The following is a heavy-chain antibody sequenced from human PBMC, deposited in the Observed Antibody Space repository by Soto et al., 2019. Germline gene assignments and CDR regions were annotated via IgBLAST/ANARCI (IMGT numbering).Heavy chain of an antibody. CDR3: ARGSGYYYGDDY. CDR2: INAGNGNT. CDR1: GYTCTSYA. Sequence: QVQLVQSGAEEKKPGASVKVSCKASGYTCTSYAIHWVRQAPGQRLEWMGGINAGNGNTKYSQKYQGRVTINRDTSASTAYMELSSLRSEDTAVYDCARGSGYYYGDDYWGQATLVTVSS. V-gene: IGHV1-3*05. J-gene: IGHJ4*02. D-gene: IGHD3-22*01.